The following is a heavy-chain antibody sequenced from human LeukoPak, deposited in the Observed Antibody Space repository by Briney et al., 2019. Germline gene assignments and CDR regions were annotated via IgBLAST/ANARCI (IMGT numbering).Heavy chain of an antibody. Sequence: GGTLRLSCAPSGFTFSSSNMHRVCQSPVKGLEWVALISYDGTKTYYGESVKGRFTVSRDNSKNMLFLQMNSLSAEDTAIYYCEREWFGESNWGQGARATVSS. CDR2: ISYDGTKT. D-gene: IGHD3-10*01. J-gene: IGHJ4*02. CDR1: GFTFSSSN. CDR3: EREWFGESN. V-gene: IGHV3-30*04.